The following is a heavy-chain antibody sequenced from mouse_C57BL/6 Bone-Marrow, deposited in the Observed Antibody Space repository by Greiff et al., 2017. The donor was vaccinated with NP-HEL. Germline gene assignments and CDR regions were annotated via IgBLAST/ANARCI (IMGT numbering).Heavy chain of an antibody. J-gene: IGHJ2*01. CDR1: GYTFTSYW. CDR2: IDPSDSYT. Sequence: QVQLQQPGAELVRPGTSVKLSCKASGYTFTSYWMHWVKQRPGQGLEWIGVIDPSDSYTNYNQKLKGKATLTVDTSSSTAYMQLSSLTSEDSAVYYCARWLLQRRCRYFDYWGQGTTLTVSS. CDR3: ARWLLQRRCRYFDY. V-gene: IGHV1-59*01. D-gene: IGHD2-3*01.